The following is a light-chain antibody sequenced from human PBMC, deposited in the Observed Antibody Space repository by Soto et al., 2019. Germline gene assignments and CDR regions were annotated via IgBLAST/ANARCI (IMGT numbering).Light chain of an antibody. J-gene: IGLJ2*01. V-gene: IGLV2-14*01. Sequence: QSALTQPASVSGSPGQSITIPCTGTSRDVGGYNYVSWYQQHPGKAPKLMIYDVSNRPSGVSNRFSGSKSGNTASLNISGLQAEDEADYYCSSYTSSSTLVVLGGGTELTVL. CDR3: SSYTSSSTLVV. CDR1: SRDVGGYNY. CDR2: DVS.